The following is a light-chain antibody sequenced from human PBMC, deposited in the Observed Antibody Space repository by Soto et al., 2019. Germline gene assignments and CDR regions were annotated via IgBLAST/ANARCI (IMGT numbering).Light chain of an antibody. CDR1: QSLSSW. J-gene: IGKJ1*01. CDR2: KAS. Sequence: DIQMTQSPSTLSASVGDRVTITCRASQSLSSWLAWYQQKPGKAPKLLIYKASSLESGVPSRFSGSGSGTDFTLTISCLQSEDLATYYCQKYYSYNSWTFGQGTNV. CDR3: QKYYSYNSWT. V-gene: IGKV1-5*03.